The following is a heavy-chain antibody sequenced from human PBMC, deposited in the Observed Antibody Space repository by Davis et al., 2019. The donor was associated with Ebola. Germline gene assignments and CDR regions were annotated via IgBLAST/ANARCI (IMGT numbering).Heavy chain of an antibody. J-gene: IGHJ6*04. CDR2: IYYSGST. D-gene: IGHD3-10*01. CDR3: TRQGTATLNYYGMDV. Sequence: MPSETLSLTCTVSGGSISSSSYYWGWIRQPPGKGLEWIGSIYYSGSTYYNPSLKSRVTISVDTSKNQFSLKLSSVTAADTAVYYCTRQGTATLNYYGMDVWGKGTTVTVSS. CDR1: GGSISSSSYY. V-gene: IGHV4-39*01.